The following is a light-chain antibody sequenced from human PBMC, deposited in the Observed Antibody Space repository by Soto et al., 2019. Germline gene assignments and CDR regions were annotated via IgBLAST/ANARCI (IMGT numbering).Light chain of an antibody. CDR1: QGISSY. J-gene: IGKJ5*01. V-gene: IGKV1-9*01. Sequence: IQLTQSPSFLSSSVGDRVTITCRASQGISSYLAWYQQKPGKAPKLLIYLASTLQSAVPSRFSGSGSGTEFTLTISSLQPEDFATYYCQQLNSYPSTFGQGTRRRL. CDR3: QQLNSYPST. CDR2: LAS.